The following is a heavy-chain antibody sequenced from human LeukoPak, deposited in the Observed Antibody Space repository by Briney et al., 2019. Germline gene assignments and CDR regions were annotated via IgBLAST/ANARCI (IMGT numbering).Heavy chain of an antibody. CDR2: IYYSGST. V-gene: IGHV4-59*08. Sequence: SETLSLTCTVSGGSISSYYWSWIRQPPGKGLEWIGYIYYSGSTNYNPSFKSRVTISVDTSKNQFSLKLSSVTAADTAVYYCARRSFGSGSYGPWGQGTMVTVSS. D-gene: IGHD3-10*01. J-gene: IGHJ3*01. CDR3: ARRSFGSGSYGP. CDR1: GGSISSYY.